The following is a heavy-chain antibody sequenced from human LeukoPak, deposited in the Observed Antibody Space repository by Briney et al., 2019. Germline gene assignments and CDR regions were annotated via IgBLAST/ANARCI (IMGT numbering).Heavy chain of an antibody. CDR2: INADGSTA. J-gene: IGHJ3*01. D-gene: IGHD1-14*01. V-gene: IGHV3-74*01. CDR3: VVVVEPPDSDGFDV. Sequence: GGSLRLSCAASGFTFGNSWVHWVRQAPGKGLVWVSLINADGSTATYADSVKGRFTVSRDNARNTLSLQMNSLTIEDTAVYYCVVVVEPPDSDGFDVWGQGTMITVSS. CDR1: GFTFGNSW.